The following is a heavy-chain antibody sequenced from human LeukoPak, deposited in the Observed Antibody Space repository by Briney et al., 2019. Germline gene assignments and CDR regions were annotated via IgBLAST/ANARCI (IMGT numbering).Heavy chain of an antibody. CDR2: INPNSGGT. J-gene: IGHJ4*02. CDR1: GYTFTGYY. V-gene: IGHV1-2*06. D-gene: IGHD1-26*01. Sequence: ASVKVSCKASGYTFTGYYMHWVRQAPGQGLEWMGRINPNSGGTNYAQKFQGRVTMTRDTSVSTAYMELSRLRSDDTAVYYCARAGSYKDFYYFDYWGQGTLVTVSS. CDR3: ARAGSYKDFYYFDY.